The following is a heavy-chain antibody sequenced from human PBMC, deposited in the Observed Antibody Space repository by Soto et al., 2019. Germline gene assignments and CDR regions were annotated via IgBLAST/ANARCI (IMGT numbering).Heavy chain of an antibody. D-gene: IGHD1-26*01. V-gene: IGHV1-58*02. J-gene: IGHJ3*01. CDR2: IVVGSGNT. Sequence: ASVKVSCKASGFTFTSSAMKWVRQARGQRLEWIGWIVVGSGNTNYAQKFQERVTITRDMSTSTAYMELSSLRSEETAVYYCAALWEPEPDDAFDLWGQGTMVTVSS. CDR1: GFTFTSSA. CDR3: AALWEPEPDDAFDL.